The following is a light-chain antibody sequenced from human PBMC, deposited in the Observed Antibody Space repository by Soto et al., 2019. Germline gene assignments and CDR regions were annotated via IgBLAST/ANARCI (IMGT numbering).Light chain of an antibody. J-gene: IGKJ2*01. CDR3: QRNA. V-gene: IGKV3-20*01. Sequence: EIVLTQSPGTLSLSPGERATLSCRASQSISSDSLAWYQQKPGQPPRLLIYAISSRATGIPDRFSGSGSGTDFTLTISRLEPEDFAVYYCQRNAFGQGTKLEI. CDR1: QSISSDS. CDR2: AIS.